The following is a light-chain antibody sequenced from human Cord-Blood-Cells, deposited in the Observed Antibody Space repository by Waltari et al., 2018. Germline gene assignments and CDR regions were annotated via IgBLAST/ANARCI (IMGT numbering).Light chain of an antibody. CDR2: AAS. CDR3: QQNYSTPVA. Sequence: DIQMTQSPSSLSASVGDRVTITCQASQSISSYLNWYQQKPGKAPKLLIYAASNLQSGVPSRFSGSGSGTDFTLTISSLQPEDFATYYCQQNYSTPVAFGQGTKVEIK. CDR1: QSISSY. V-gene: IGKV1-39*01. J-gene: IGKJ1*01.